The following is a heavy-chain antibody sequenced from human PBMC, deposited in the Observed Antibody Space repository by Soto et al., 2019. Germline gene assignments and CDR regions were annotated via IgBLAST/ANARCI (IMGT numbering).Heavy chain of an antibody. CDR3: ASSPGGVYYDSSGYLEYFDL. J-gene: IGHJ2*01. Sequence: GGSLRLSCAASGFTFSSYWMSWVRQAPGKGLEWVANIKQDGSEKYYVYSVKGRFTISRDNAKNSLYLQMNSLRAEDTAVYYCASSPGGVYYDSSGYLEYFDLWGRGTLVTVSS. V-gene: IGHV3-7*01. CDR1: GFTFSSYW. D-gene: IGHD3-22*01. CDR2: IKQDGSEK.